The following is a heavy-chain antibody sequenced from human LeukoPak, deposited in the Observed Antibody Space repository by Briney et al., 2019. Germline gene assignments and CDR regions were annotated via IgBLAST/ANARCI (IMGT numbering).Heavy chain of an antibody. J-gene: IGHJ3*02. V-gene: IGHV3-7*01. CDR1: GFTSSHYW. CDR3: AKDGTPENRYFDWLPYPRDAFDI. Sequence: GGSLRLSCAGSGFTSSHYWMTWVRQAPGKGLEWVANIKPDGTETYYADSVKGRFTISRDNANAESSLFLQMNSLRAEDTAVYYCAKDGTPENRYFDWLPYPRDAFDIWGQGTMVTVSS. CDR2: IKPDGTET. D-gene: IGHD3-9*01.